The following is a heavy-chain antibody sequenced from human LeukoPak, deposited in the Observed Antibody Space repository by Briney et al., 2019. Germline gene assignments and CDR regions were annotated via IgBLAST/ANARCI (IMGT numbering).Heavy chain of an antibody. Sequence: GSSVKVSCKASGGTFSSYAISGVRQAPGQGLEWMGRIIPIFGIANYAQKFQGRVTITADKSTSTAYMELSSLRSEDTAVYYCARDLPIAAAGNFDYWGQGTLVTVSS. D-gene: IGHD6-13*01. CDR2: IIPIFGIA. J-gene: IGHJ4*02. CDR3: ARDLPIAAAGNFDY. V-gene: IGHV1-69*04. CDR1: GGTFSSYA.